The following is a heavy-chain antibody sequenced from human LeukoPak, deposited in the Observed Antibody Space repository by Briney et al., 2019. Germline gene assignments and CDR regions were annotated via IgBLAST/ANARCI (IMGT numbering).Heavy chain of an antibody. J-gene: IGHJ4*02. D-gene: IGHD3-16*02. V-gene: IGHV3-74*01. CDR1: GFTFSSYW. CDR3: GRGYRGLYLDN. Sequence: PGGSLRLSCAASGFTFSSYWMHWVRQAPGKGLAWVSRINSDGSSTSYADSVKGRFTISRDNAKNTLYLQMNSLRAEDTAVYYCGRGYRGLYLDNWGQGALVTVSS. CDR2: INSDGSST.